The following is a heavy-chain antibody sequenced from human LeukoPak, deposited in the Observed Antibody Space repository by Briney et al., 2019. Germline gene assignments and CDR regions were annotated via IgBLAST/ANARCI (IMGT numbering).Heavy chain of an antibody. CDR2: IYTSGST. CDR3: ARGSMDYCDSSGYYHYYYYGMDV. Sequence: PSKTLSLTCTVSGGSISSYYWSWIRQPAGKGLEWIGRIYTSGSTNYNPSLKSRVTMSVDTSKNQFSLKLSSVTAADTAVYYCARGSMDYCDSSGYYHYYYYGMDVWGQGTTVTVSS. CDR1: GGSISSYY. V-gene: IGHV4-4*07. D-gene: IGHD3-22*01. J-gene: IGHJ6*02.